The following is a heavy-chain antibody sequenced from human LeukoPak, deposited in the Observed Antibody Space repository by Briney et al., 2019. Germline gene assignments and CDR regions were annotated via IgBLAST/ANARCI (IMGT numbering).Heavy chain of an antibody. Sequence: SETLSLTCTVSRGSISPDHCAWIRQPPGKGLEWIGYIFYTGRARYNPSLEGRATLTVDMSKNQVSLKLRSVTAADTATYYCARLVDGANTRVDSWGQGTPVTASS. CDR1: RGSISPDH. V-gene: IGHV4-59*08. D-gene: IGHD4/OR15-4a*01. CDR3: ARLVDGANTRVDS. CDR2: IFYTGRA. J-gene: IGHJ4*02.